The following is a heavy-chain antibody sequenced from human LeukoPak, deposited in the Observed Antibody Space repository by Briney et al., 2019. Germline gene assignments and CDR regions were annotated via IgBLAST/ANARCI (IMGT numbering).Heavy chain of an antibody. D-gene: IGHD1-26*01. V-gene: IGHV4-59*01. J-gene: IGHJ4*02. CDR3: ARSGGAKWELLDY. CDR1: GGSISSYF. Sequence: ETSETLSLTCTVSGGSISSYFWSWLRQPPGKGLEWIGYIYYSVNTNYNPSLKSRVTISVDTSKNQFSLKLSSVTAADTAVYYCARSGGAKWELLDYWGQGTLVTVSS. CDR2: IYYSVNT.